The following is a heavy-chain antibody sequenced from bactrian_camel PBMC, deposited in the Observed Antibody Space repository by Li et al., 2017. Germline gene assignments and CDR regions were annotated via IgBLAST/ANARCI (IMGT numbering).Heavy chain of an antibody. CDR2: IDSAGRP. D-gene: IGHD7*01. CDR3: AADFYNLQLARSYTY. J-gene: IGHJ4*01. V-gene: IGHV3S53*01. Sequence: HVQLVESGGGSVQPGGSLRLSCGASGHTYSSNCMGWFRQAPGKEREGVAAIDSAGRPTYTYSVMGRFTISKDNVANTLYLQMNSLKPDDTAMYYCAADFYNLQLARSYTYWGQGTQVTVS. CDR1: GHTYSSNC.